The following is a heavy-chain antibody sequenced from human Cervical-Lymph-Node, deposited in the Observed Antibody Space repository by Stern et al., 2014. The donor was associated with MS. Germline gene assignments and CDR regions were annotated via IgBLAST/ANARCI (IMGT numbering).Heavy chain of an antibody. CDR2: IIPVIGTA. CDR1: GGTFNVYA. J-gene: IGHJ6*02. V-gene: IGHV1-69*01. Sequence: LVQSGAEVKKPGSSVKVSCKASGGTFNVYAINWLRQAPGQGLEWMGGIIPVIGTANYAQNFQGRVTITADASTRTSSMQLSSLRSDDTAVYYCARDGRHTNNFGLDVWGQGTTVTVSS. CDR3: ARDGRHTNNFGLDV.